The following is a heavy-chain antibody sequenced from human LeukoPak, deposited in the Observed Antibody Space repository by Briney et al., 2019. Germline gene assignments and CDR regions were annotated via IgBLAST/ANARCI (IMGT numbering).Heavy chain of an antibody. D-gene: IGHD2-2*01. CDR1: GFTFRNYA. CDR2: ISGSGSST. Sequence: GGSLRLSCAASGFTFRNYAMSWVRQAPGKGLEWLSGISGSGSSTYYADSVKGRFTISRDNSKNTLYLQMNSLRADDTAVYYCAKGDSVVPAANSDYWGQGILVTVSS. J-gene: IGHJ4*02. CDR3: AKGDSVVPAANSDY. V-gene: IGHV3-23*01.